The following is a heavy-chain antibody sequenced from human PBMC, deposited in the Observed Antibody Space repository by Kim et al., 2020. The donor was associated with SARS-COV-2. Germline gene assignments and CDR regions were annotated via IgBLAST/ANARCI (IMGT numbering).Heavy chain of an antibody. CDR3: AKDFGCSSTSCYLWGRPPYDAFDI. D-gene: IGHD2-2*01. V-gene: IGHV3-23*01. Sequence: GGSLRLSCAASGFTFSSYAMSWVRQAPGKGLEWVSAISGSGGSTYYADSVKGRFTISRDNSKNTLYLQMNSLRAEDTAVYYCAKDFGCSSTSCYLWGRPPYDAFDIWGQGTMVTVSS. J-gene: IGHJ3*02. CDR2: ISGSGGST. CDR1: GFTFSSYA.